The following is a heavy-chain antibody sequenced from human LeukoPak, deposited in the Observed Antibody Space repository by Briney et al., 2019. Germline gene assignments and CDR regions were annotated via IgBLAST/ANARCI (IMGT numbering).Heavy chain of an antibody. V-gene: IGHV3-23*01. J-gene: IGHJ4*02. CDR1: GFTFSSYA. D-gene: IGHD1-26*01. Sequence: HPGGSLRLSCAASGFTFSSYAMSWVRQAPVKGLEWVSGLSGSGGTTYYVDSVKGRFTISRDNSKNTLYLQMNSLRAEDTAVYYCAKDRVGAMLYFDYWGQGTLVTVSS. CDR3: AKDRVGAMLYFDY. CDR2: LSGSGGTT.